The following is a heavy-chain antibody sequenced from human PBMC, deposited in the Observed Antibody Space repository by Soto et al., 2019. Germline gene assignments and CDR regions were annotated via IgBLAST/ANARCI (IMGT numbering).Heavy chain of an antibody. D-gene: IGHD3-10*01. V-gene: IGHV1-18*04. CDR2: ISPWKGNT. J-gene: IGHJ4*02. Sequence: ASVKVSCKASGYNFMPYGVNWVRQAPGQGLEWMGWISPWKGNTNYAQSFQGRVTMTTDTSTSTAYMELRSLASDDTAVYYCARDLDPSGSYYTDYWGPGTLVTVSS. CDR3: ARDLDPSGSYYTDY. CDR1: GYNFMPYG.